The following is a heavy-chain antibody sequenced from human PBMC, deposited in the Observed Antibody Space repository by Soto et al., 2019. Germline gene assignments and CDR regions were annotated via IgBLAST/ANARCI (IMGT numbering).Heavy chain of an antibody. CDR2: INDSGNI. CDR1: GGSFIGYQ. Sequence: HVQLQQWGEGLLKPSETLSLTCAVYGGSFIGYQWTWIRQTPGKGLEWIGEINDSGNINYNPSLKSRVTILADTAKKQISLKLSSVTAADTAVYYCARGLILWFGELSRRGGYYYYMDVWGKGTAVTVSS. J-gene: IGHJ6*03. CDR3: ARGLILWFGELSRRGGYYYYMDV. V-gene: IGHV4-34*01. D-gene: IGHD3-10*01.